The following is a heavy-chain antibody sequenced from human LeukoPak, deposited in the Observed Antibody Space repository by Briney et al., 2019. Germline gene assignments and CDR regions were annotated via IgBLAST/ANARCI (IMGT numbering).Heavy chain of an antibody. Sequence: SETLSLTCAVYGGSFSGYYWSWIRQPPGKGLEWIGEINHSGSTNYNPSLKSRVTISVDTSKNPFSLKLSSVTAADTAVYYCARGLSLGYSNYWAWGQGTLVTVSS. J-gene: IGHJ5*02. V-gene: IGHV4-34*01. D-gene: IGHD4-11*01. CDR2: INHSGST. CDR3: ARGLSLGYSNYWA. CDR1: GGSFSGYY.